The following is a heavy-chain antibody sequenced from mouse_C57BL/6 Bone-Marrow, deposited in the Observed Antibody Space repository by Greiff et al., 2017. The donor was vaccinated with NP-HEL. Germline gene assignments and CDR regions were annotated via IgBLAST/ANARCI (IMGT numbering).Heavy chain of an antibody. D-gene: IGHD2-1*01. CDR3: GYGNYELDYAMDY. Sequence: QVHVKQSGAELAKPGASVKLSSKASGYTFTSYWMHWVKQRPGQGLEWIGYINPSSGYTKYNQKFKDKATLTADKSSSTAYMQLSSLTYEDSAVYYCGYGNYELDYAMDYWGQGTSVTVSS. CDR2: INPSSGYT. V-gene: IGHV1-7*01. CDR1: GYTFTSYW. J-gene: IGHJ4*01.